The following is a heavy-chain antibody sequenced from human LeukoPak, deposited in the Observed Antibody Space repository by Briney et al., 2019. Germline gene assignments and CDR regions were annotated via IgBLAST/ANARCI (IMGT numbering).Heavy chain of an antibody. CDR1: GGSISSYY. J-gene: IGHJ6*02. Sequence: SAETLSLTCTVAGGSISSYYWSWVRQPAGRGLGWIGRIYTSGSTNYNPSLTSRVTMSVDTSKHQFSLKLSSVTAADTAVYYCARDRWRDSPRYGMDVWGQGTTVTVSS. V-gene: IGHV4-4*07. CDR3: ARDRWRDSPRYGMDV. D-gene: IGHD2-21*01. CDR2: IYTSGST.